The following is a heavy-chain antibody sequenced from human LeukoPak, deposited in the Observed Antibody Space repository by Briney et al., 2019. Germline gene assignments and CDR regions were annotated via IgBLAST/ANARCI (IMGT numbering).Heavy chain of an antibody. J-gene: IGHJ4*02. Sequence: GGSLRLSCEASGFTFSNYWMHWVRQAPGKGLVWVSRINSDGSSTNYADSVKGRFTISRDNARNTVYLQMNSLRAEDTAVYYCVRLLDRDYWGQGTLVTVSS. V-gene: IGHV3-74*01. CDR2: INSDGSST. CDR1: GFTFSNYW. CDR3: VRLLDRDY. D-gene: IGHD3-3*01.